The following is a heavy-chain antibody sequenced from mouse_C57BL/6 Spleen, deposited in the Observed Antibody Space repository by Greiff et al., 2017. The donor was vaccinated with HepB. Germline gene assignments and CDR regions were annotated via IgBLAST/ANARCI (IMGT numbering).Heavy chain of an antibody. Sequence: QVQLQQPGAELVKPGASVKLSCKASGYTFTSYWMHWVKQRPGQGLEWIGMIHPNSGSTNYNEKFKSKATLTVDKSSSTAYMQLSSLTSEDSAVYYGARPNYGSSRYFDVWGTGTTVTVSS. J-gene: IGHJ1*03. CDR1: GYTFTSYW. CDR3: ARPNYGSSRYFDV. V-gene: IGHV1-64*01. CDR2: IHPNSGST. D-gene: IGHD1-1*01.